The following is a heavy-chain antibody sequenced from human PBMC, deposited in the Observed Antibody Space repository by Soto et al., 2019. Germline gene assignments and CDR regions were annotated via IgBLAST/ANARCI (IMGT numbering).Heavy chain of an antibody. Sequence: ASVKVSCKASGYTFTSYGISWVRQAPGQGLEWMGRIIPILGIANYAQKFQGRVTITADKSTSTVYMDLSSLGSEDTAVYFCARVGPQGLWFGELSHWGQGTVVTVSS. CDR2: IIPILGIA. V-gene: IGHV1-69*04. J-gene: IGHJ4*02. CDR1: GYTFTSYG. CDR3: ARVGPQGLWFGELSH. D-gene: IGHD3-10*01.